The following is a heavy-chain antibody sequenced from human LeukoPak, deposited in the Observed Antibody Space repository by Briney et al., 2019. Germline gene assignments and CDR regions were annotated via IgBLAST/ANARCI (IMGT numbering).Heavy chain of an antibody. Sequence: GGSLRLSCAVPGFTFSNYWMSWVRQAPGKGLEWVANVKQDGSEKNYVDSVKGRFIISRDNAKKSLYLQMNSLRAEDTAVYYCARGYYDILTGYDAFDIWGQGTMVTVSS. CDR1: GFTFSNYW. CDR2: VKQDGSEK. D-gene: IGHD3-9*01. J-gene: IGHJ3*02. CDR3: ARGYYDILTGYDAFDI. V-gene: IGHV3-7*01.